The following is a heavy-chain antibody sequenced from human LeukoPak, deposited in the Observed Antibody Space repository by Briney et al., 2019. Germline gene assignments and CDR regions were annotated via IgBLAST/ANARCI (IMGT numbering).Heavy chain of an antibody. CDR2: IIPIFGTA. CDR3: ARNGFEATISLFDY. CDR1: GGTFSSYA. D-gene: IGHD5-12*01. J-gene: IGHJ4*02. Sequence: SVKVSCKASGGTFSSYAISWVRQAPGQGLEWMGGIIPIFGTANYAQKFQGRVTITAGESTSTAYMELSSLRSEDTAVYYCARNGFEATISLFDYWGQGTLVTVPS. V-gene: IGHV1-69*13.